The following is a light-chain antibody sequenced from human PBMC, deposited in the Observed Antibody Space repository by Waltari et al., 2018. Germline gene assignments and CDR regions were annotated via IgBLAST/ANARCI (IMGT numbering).Light chain of an antibody. Sequence: QSALTQPASVSGSPGQAIIISCTGTGSDVGGYYSVSWYQQYPGKAPRLIIYDVYNRPSGVSNRFSGSKSDNTASLTISGLQAEDESVYYCSSYTSSGVVFGGGTKLTVL. CDR3: SSYTSSGVV. V-gene: IGLV2-14*01. J-gene: IGLJ2*01. CDR1: GSDVGGYYS. CDR2: DVY.